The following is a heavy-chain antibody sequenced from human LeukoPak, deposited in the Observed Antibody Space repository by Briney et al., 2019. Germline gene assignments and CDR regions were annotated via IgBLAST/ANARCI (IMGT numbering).Heavy chain of an antibody. CDR3: ARDIVVVPAAPRWWFDP. J-gene: IGHJ5*02. CDR1: GYTFTSYY. V-gene: IGHV1-46*01. D-gene: IGHD2-2*01. CDR2: INPSGGST. Sequence: ASVKVSCKASGYTFTSYYMHWVRQAPGQGLEWMGIINPSGGSTSYAQKFQGRVTMTRDTSTSTVYMELSSLRSEDTAEYYCARDIVVVPAAPRWWFDPWGQGTLVTVSS.